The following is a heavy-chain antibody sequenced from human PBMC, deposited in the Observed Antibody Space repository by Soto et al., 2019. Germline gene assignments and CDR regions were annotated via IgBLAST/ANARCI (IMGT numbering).Heavy chain of an antibody. D-gene: IGHD6-13*01. Sequence: SETLSLTCTVSGGSISSSSYYWGWIRQPPGKGLEWIGSIYYSGSTYYNPSLKSRVTISVDTSKNQFSLKLSSVTAADTAVYYCARQVTYGYSSSSPFRFHFDYWGQGTLVTVSS. CDR2: IYYSGST. CDR1: GGSISSSSYY. CDR3: ARQVTYGYSSSSPFRFHFDY. J-gene: IGHJ4*02. V-gene: IGHV4-39*01.